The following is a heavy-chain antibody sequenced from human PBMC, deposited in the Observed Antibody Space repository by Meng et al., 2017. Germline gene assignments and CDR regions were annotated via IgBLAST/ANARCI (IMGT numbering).Heavy chain of an antibody. CDR3: ARTLTYDYVWGSYRWYY. D-gene: IGHD3-16*02. J-gene: IGHJ4*02. CDR1: GGSISSSSYY. Sequence: SETLSLTCTVSGGSISSSSYYWGWIRQPPGKGLEWIGSIYYSGSTYYNPSLKSRVTIAVDTSKNQFSLKLSSVTAADTAVYYCARTLTYDYVWGSYRWYYWGQGTLVTVPQ. V-gene: IGHV4-39*07. CDR2: IYYSGST.